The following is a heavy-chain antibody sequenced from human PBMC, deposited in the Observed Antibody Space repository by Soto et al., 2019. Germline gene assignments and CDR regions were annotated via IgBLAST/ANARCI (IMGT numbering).Heavy chain of an antibody. CDR3: TTGLYGSGSSGGMDV. Sequence: EVQLVESGGGLVKPGGSLRLSCTASGFTFSNAWMSWVRQAPGKGLEWVGRIKWKTDGGTTDYAAPVKGRFTISRDDSKNTLYLLMNSLKTEDTAVYYCTTGLYGSGSSGGMDVWGQGTTVTVSS. V-gene: IGHV3-15*01. D-gene: IGHD3-10*01. CDR2: IKWKTDGGTT. J-gene: IGHJ6*02. CDR1: GFTFSNAW.